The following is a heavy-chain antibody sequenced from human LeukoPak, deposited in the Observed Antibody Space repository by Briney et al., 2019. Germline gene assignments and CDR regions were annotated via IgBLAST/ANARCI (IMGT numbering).Heavy chain of an antibody. CDR2: IYYSGTT. J-gene: IGHJ3*02. Sequence: SETLSLTCTVSGGSISSYYWSWIRQPPGKGLEWIGYIYYSGTTNYNPSLKSRVTISVDTSKNQFSLKLSSVTAADTAVYYCARKKYDFWSGYYSAFDIWGQGTMVTVSS. V-gene: IGHV4-59*12. D-gene: IGHD3-3*01. CDR1: GGSISSYY. CDR3: ARKKYDFWSGYYSAFDI.